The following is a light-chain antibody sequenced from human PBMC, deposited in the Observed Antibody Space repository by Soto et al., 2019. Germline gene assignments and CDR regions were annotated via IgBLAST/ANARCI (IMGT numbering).Light chain of an antibody. V-gene: IGLV8-61*01. CDR1: SGSVSTSSY. CDR2: STN. Sequence: QTVVTQEPSLSVSPGGTVTLTCGLSSGSVSTSSYPSWYQQTPGQAPRTLIYSTNTRSSGVPDRFSGSILGNKAALTITGAQADDESDYYCVLYMGSGIAVFGGGTQLTVL. CDR3: VLYMGSGIAV. J-gene: IGLJ3*02.